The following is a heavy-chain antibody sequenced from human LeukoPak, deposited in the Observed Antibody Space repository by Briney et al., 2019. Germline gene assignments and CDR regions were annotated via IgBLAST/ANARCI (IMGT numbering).Heavy chain of an antibody. Sequence: SETLSLTCTVSGGSISSYYWSWIRQPPGKGLEWIGYIYYSGSTNYNPSLKSRVTISVDTSKNQFSLKLSSVTAADTAVYYCARDGVYSSSSPYFQHWARAPWSPSPQ. J-gene: IGHJ1*01. CDR3: ARDGVYSSSSPYFQH. CDR2: IYYSGST. D-gene: IGHD6-6*01. V-gene: IGHV4-59*01. CDR1: GGSISSYY.